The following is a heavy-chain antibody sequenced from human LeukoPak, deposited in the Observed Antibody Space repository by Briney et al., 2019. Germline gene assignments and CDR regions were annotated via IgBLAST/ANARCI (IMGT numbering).Heavy chain of an antibody. D-gene: IGHD2-2*01. V-gene: IGHV3-21*01. CDR2: ISSSSSYI. CDR1: GFTFSSYS. CDR3: ARVRPSIVVIPAASDY. Sequence: GGSLRLSCAASGFTFSSYSMNWVRQAPGKGLEWVSSISSSSSYIYYADSVKGRFTISRDNAKNSLYLQMNSLRAEDTAVYYCARVRPSIVVIPAASDYWGQGTLVTVSS. J-gene: IGHJ4*02.